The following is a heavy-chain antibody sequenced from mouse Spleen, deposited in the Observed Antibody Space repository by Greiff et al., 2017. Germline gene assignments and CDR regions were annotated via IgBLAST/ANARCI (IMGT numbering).Heavy chain of an antibody. J-gene: IGHJ2*01. CDR2: IDPSDSYT. CDR1: GYTFTSYW. CDR3: ARSRSGYGSRTFFDY. V-gene: IGHV1-69*01. Sequence: QVQLQQPGAELVMPGASVKLSCKASGYTFTSYWMHWVKQRPGQGLEWIGEIDPSDSYTNYNQKFKGKATLTVDKSSSTAYMQLSSLTSEDSAVYYCARSRSGYGSRTFFDYWGQGTTLTVSS. D-gene: IGHD1-1*01.